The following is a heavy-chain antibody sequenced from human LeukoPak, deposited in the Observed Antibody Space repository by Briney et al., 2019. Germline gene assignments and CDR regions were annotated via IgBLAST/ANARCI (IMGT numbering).Heavy chain of an antibody. Sequence: PSETLSLTCAVYGGSFSGYYWSWIRQPPGEGLEWIGEINRSGSTDYSPSLKSRVTISVDTSKNQFSLRLSSVPAADTAVYYCARAGRSAGMYWGQGTLVTVSS. CDR1: GGSFSGYY. D-gene: IGHD2-15*01. V-gene: IGHV4-34*01. J-gene: IGHJ4*02. CDR3: ARAGRSAGMY. CDR2: INRSGST.